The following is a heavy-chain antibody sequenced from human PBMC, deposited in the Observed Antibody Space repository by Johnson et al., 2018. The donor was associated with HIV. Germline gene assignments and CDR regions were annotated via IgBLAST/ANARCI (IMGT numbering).Heavy chain of an antibody. CDR3: LQDGYCSSANCHTGAFDV. Sequence: QVQLVESGGGVVQPGRSLRLSCAASGFTFSSYAMHWVRQAPGKGLEWVAVISYDGSNKYYADSVKGRFTISRDNSKNTLYLQMDSLRVEDTTVYFCLQDGYCSSANCHTGAFDVWGRGTTVTVSS. CDR1: GFTFSSYA. D-gene: IGHD2-2*02. J-gene: IGHJ3*01. CDR2: ISYDGSNK. V-gene: IGHV3-30-3*01.